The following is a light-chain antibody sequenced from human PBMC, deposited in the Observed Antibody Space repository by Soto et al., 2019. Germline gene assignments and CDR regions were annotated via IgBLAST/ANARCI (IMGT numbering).Light chain of an antibody. Sequence: QSVLTQPASVSGSPGQSITISCTGTSGDVGNYNLVSWYQQHPGKAPKVIIYEGIKRRSGVSDRFSGSKSGNTASLTIAGIQAEDEAHYYCCSYGGSKNVVFGGGTKVTVL. J-gene: IGLJ2*01. CDR1: SGDVGNYNL. CDR2: EGI. CDR3: CSYGGSKNVV. V-gene: IGLV2-23*01.